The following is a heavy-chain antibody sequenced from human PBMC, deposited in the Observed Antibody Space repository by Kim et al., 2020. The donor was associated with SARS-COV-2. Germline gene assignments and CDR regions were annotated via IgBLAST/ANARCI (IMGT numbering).Heavy chain of an antibody. D-gene: IGHD1-26*01. J-gene: IGHJ4*02. CDR1: GGTFSSYA. V-gene: IGHV1-69*13. Sequence: SVKVSCKASGGTFSSYAISWVRQAPGQGLEWMGGIIPIFGTANYAQKFQGRVTITADESTSTAYMELSSLRSEDTAVYYCAREHSGSYYVLDYWGQGTLVTVSS. CDR3: AREHSGSYYVLDY. CDR2: IIPIFGTA.